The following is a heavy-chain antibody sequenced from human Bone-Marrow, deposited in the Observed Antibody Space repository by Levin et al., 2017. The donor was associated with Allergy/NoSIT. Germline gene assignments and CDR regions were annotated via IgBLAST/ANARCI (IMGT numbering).Heavy chain of an antibody. CDR2: FSGSSSNT. CDR3: AKDHGHCGSGSCFG. Sequence: PGGSLRLSCTASGFTFSSYAMCWVRQAPGKGLEWVSAFSGSSSNTYYADSVKGRFTISRDNSKNTLYLQMNSLRAEDTAVYYCAKDHGHCGSGSCFGWGQGTLVTVSS. D-gene: IGHD2-15*01. CDR1: GFTFSSYA. V-gene: IGHV3-23*01. J-gene: IGHJ4*02.